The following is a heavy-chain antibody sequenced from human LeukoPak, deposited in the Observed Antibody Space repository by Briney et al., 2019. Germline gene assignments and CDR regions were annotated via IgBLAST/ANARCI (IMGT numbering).Heavy chain of an antibody. J-gene: IGHJ6*02. CDR3: ASQGGDSILGV. D-gene: IGHD2-21*01. CDR1: GGSISSGGYS. Sequence: PSETLSLTCAVSGGSISSGGYSWSWIRQPPGKCLEWIGYIYHSGSTYYNPSLKSRVTISVDRSKNQFSLKLSSVTAADTAVYYCASQGGDSILGVWGQGTTITVSS. CDR2: IYHSGST. V-gene: IGHV4-30-2*01.